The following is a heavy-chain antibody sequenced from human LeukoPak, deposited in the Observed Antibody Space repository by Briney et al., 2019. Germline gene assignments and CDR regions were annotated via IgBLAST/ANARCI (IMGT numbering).Heavy chain of an antibody. V-gene: IGHV3-74*01. CDR1: GLTFSNFW. Sequence: PGGSLRLSCAVSGLTFSNFWMHWVRQAPGQGLVWVSRINSAGSSTVYADPVKGRLTISRDNAKNMLYLQMNSLRADDTAVYYCGGFRYSDNWGQGTMVTVSS. CDR3: GGFRYSDN. D-gene: IGHD3-16*02. J-gene: IGHJ3*02. CDR2: INSAGSST.